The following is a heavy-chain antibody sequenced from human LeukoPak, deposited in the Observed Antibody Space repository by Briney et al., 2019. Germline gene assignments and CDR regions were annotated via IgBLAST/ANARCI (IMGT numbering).Heavy chain of an antibody. CDR3: ARYDYGGNYDY. J-gene: IGHJ4*02. V-gene: IGHV3-7*04. Sequence: GGSLRLSCAASGFTFSSYWMSWIRQAPGKWLEWVANIKQDGSEKYYVDSVKGRFTISRDNAKTSLYLQMNSLRAEDTAVYYCARYDYGGNYDYWGQGTLVTVSS. D-gene: IGHD4-23*01. CDR1: GFTFSSYW. CDR2: IKQDGSEK.